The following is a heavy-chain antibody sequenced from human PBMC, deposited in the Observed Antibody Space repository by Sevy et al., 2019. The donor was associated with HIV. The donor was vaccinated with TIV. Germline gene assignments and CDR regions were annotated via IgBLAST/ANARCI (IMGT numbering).Heavy chain of an antibody. Sequence: GGSLRLSCAASGFTFSDYYMNWIRQAPGKGLEWASYIGSSGSTIYYADSVKGRFTISRDNAKNSLYLQMNSLRAEDTAVYYCARDNRDTAMVPYFDYWGQGTLVTVSS. CDR1: GFTFSDYY. J-gene: IGHJ4*02. D-gene: IGHD5-18*01. CDR2: IGSSGSTI. V-gene: IGHV3-11*01. CDR3: ARDNRDTAMVPYFDY.